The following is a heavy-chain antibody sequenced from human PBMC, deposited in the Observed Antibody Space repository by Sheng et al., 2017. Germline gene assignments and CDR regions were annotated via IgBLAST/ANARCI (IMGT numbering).Heavy chain of an antibody. V-gene: IGHV4-39*07. CDR3: AREHQPGLILSLTF. D-gene: IGHD3-9*01. Sequence: QLQLQESGPGLVEPSETLSLTCSVSGASISSISDYWAWIRQPPGKGLESVGTMHSSGDANYNPSLKSRVTISMDMSRNQYFLEVRFVTAADTAVYYCAREHQPGLILSLTFWGQGALVTVSS. J-gene: IGHJ4*02. CDR1: GASISSISDY. CDR2: MHSSGDA.